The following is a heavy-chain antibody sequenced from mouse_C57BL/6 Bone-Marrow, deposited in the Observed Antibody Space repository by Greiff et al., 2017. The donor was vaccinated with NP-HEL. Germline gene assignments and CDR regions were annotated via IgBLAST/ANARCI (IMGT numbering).Heavy chain of an antibody. CDR2: ISSGGSYT. Sequence: EVKLVESGGDLVKPGGSLKLSCAASGFTFSSYGMSWVRQTPDKRLEWVATISSGGSYTYYPDSVKGRFTISRDNAKNTLYLQMSSLKSEDTAMYYCARLSYDGYYAMDYWGQGSSVTVSS. J-gene: IGHJ4*01. V-gene: IGHV5-6*02. CDR1: GFTFSSYG. D-gene: IGHD2-3*01. CDR3: ARLSYDGYYAMDY.